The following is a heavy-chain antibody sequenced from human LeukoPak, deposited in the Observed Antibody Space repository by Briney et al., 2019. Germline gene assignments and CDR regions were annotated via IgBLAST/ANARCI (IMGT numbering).Heavy chain of an antibody. CDR3: AKDVYSSGWTDAYFDY. Sequence: PGGSLRLSCGASGFSFSTYAMNWVRQAPGKGLEWVSAISGNGFNTYYADSVKGRFTISRDNSKNTLYLQMNSLRAEDTAVYYCAKDVYSSGWTDAYFDYWGQGTLVTVSS. CDR1: GFSFSTYA. J-gene: IGHJ4*02. V-gene: IGHV3-23*01. D-gene: IGHD6-19*01. CDR2: ISGNGFNT.